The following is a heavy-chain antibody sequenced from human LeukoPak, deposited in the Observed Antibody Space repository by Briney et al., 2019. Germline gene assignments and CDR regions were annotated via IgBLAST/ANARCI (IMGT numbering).Heavy chain of an antibody. D-gene: IGHD3-3*01. J-gene: IGHJ5*02. CDR1: GYTFTSHG. Sequence: GASVKVSCKTSGYTFTSHGSSWVRQAPGQGLVWMGWISAHNGATNYPQKVKGRVLLTTDTSTNTVYMELRNLRSDDTAVYYCARTNMVFGVDIEENWFDPWGQGTLVIVSS. V-gene: IGHV1-18*01. CDR3: ARTNMVFGVDIEENWFDP. CDR2: ISAHNGAT.